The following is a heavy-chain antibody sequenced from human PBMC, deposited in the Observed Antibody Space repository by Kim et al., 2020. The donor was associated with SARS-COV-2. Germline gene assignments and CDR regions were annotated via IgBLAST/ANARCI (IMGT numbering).Heavy chain of an antibody. CDR3: AKDPIPGDNVVWFDP. J-gene: IGHJ5*02. Sequence: ASVKGRFTVSRDNSKNTVYLQMHSLRAEDTALYYCAKDPIPGDNVVWFDPWGQGTLVTVSS. D-gene: IGHD2-2*02. V-gene: IGHV3-23*01.